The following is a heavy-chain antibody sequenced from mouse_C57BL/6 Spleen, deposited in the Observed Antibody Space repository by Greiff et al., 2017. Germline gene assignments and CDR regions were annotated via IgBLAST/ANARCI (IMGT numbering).Heavy chain of an antibody. CDR2: INPSSGYT. V-gene: IGHV1-7*01. CDR3: ARIPLITTVVERYFDV. CDR1: GYTFTSYW. Sequence: QVHVKQSGAELAKPGASVKLSCKASGYTFTSYWMHWVKQRPGQGLEWIGYINPSSGYTKYNQKFKDKATLTADKSSSTAYMQLSSLTYADSAVYYCARIPLITTVVERYFDVWGTGTTVTVSS. D-gene: IGHD1-1*01. J-gene: IGHJ1*03.